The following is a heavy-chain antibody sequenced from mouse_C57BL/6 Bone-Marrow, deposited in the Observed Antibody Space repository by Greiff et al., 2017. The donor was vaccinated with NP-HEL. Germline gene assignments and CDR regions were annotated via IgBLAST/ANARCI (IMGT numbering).Heavy chain of an antibody. CDR1: GYSITSGYY. V-gene: IGHV3-6*01. CDR2: ISYDGSN. D-gene: IGHD2-2*01. J-gene: IGHJ4*01. Sequence: EVQLQESGPGLVKPSQSLSLTCSVTGYSITSGYYWNWIRQFPGNKLEWMGYISYDGSNNYNPSLKNRIPITRDTSKNQFFLKLNSVTTEDTATYYCAREGGYDGYYYAMDYWGQGTSVTVSS. CDR3: AREGGYDGYYYAMDY.